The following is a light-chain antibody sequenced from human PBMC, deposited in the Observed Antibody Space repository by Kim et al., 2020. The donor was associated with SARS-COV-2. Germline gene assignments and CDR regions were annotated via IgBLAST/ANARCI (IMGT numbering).Light chain of an antibody. CDR2: AS. CDR3: QQYGSSPLT. V-gene: IGKV3-20*01. J-gene: IGKJ4*01. Sequence: LSPGERATLSCRASQGVSSSYLAWYQQKPGQAPRLLIHASNRATGIPDRFSGSGSGTDFTLTISRLEPEDFAVYYCQQYGSSPLTFGGGTKVDIK. CDR1: QGVSSSY.